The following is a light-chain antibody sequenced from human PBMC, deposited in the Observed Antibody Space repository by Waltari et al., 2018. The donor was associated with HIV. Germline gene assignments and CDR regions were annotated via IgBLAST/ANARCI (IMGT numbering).Light chain of an antibody. CDR3: QQYEDLPLT. CDR1: QDISNY. CDR2: DAS. Sequence: DIQMTQSPTSLSASVGDRLTIACQASQDISNYLNWPKKKPGMAPKVLISDASILETGVPSRFTGSGSGTHFTLVINDLQPGDSATYFCQQYEDLPLTFGGGTKVEIK. J-gene: IGKJ4*01. V-gene: IGKV1-33*01.